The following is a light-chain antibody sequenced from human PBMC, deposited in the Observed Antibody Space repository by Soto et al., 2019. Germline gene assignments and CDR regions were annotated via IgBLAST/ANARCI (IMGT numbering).Light chain of an antibody. Sequence: DIVMTQSPDSLAVSLGERATINCESSQSVLSSSNNKNYLVWYQQKPGQSPKLLISWASTRASGVPDRFSGSGSGTDFTLTISSLRAEDVAVYYCQQCYSSPITFGQGTRLEIK. CDR2: WAS. CDR1: QSVLSSSNNKNY. V-gene: IGKV4-1*01. J-gene: IGKJ5*01. CDR3: QQCYSSPIT.